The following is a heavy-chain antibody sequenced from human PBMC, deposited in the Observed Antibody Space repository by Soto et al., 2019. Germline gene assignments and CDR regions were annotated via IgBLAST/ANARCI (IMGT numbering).Heavy chain of an antibody. J-gene: IGHJ6*02. D-gene: IGHD6-19*01. Sequence: GGSLRLSCAASGFTFSSYAMHWVRQAPGKGLEWVAVISYDGSNKYYADSVKGRFTISRDNSKNTLYLQMNSLRAEDTAVYYCARAVQWLDVWGQGTTVTVSS. CDR1: GFTFSSYA. V-gene: IGHV3-30-3*01. CDR3: ARAVQWLDV. CDR2: ISYDGSNK.